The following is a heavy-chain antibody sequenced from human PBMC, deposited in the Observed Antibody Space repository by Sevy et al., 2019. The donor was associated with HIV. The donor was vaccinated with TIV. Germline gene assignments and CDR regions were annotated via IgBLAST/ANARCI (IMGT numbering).Heavy chain of an antibody. CDR1: GGSISSGGYY. Sequence: SETLSLTCTVSGGSISSGGYYWSWIRQHPGKGLEWIGYIYYSGSTYYNQSLKSRVTISVDTSKNQFSLKLSSVTAADTAVYYCARSLYYYDSSGYRPYYFDYWGQGTLVTVSS. J-gene: IGHJ4*02. D-gene: IGHD3-22*01. CDR2: IYYSGST. V-gene: IGHV4-31*03. CDR3: ARSLYYYDSSGYRPYYFDY.